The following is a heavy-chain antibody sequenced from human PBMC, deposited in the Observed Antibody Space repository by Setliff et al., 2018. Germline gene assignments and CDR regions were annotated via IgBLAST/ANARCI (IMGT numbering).Heavy chain of an antibody. CDR2: IYSSGST. J-gene: IGHJ1*01. CDR1: GGSISNYY. D-gene: IGHD3-10*01. CDR3: ARGPRGYGSGSYYATEYFQH. V-gene: IGHV4-4*08. Sequence: SETLSLTCTVSGGSISNYYWSWVRQPPGNGLEWIAYIYSSGSTNYNPSLKSRVTISVDTSKNQFSLKLSSVTAADTAVYYCARGPRGYGSGSYYATEYFQHWGQGTLVTVSS.